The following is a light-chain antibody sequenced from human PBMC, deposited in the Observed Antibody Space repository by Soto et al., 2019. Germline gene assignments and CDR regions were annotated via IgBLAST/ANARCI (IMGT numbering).Light chain of an antibody. CDR2: GAS. J-gene: IGKJ5*01. V-gene: IGKV1-12*01. Sequence: IHSTHSPPSVSASLRYRFTSTLRASQDVGKWLAWYQQKPGKAPTLLIHGASSLQSGVPPRYSGSGYGTDFTLTISSLQPEDFATYYCQQANSFPITFGQGTRLETK. CDR3: QQANSFPIT. CDR1: QDVGKW.